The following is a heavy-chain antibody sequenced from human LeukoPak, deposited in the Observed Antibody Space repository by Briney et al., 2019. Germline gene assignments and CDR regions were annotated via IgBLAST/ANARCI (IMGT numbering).Heavy chain of an antibody. CDR3: ARGIRSGFYLDY. Sequence: SETLSLTCAVYGGSFSGYYWSWIRQPPGRGLEWIGEINHSGSTNYNPSLKSRVTISVDTSKNQFSLKLSSVTAADTAVYYCARGIRSGFYLDYWGQGTLVTVSS. CDR2: INHSGST. CDR1: GGSFSGYY. D-gene: IGHD3-22*01. J-gene: IGHJ4*02. V-gene: IGHV4-34*01.